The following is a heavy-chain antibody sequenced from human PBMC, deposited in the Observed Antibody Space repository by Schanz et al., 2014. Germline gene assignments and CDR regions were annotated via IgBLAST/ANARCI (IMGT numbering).Heavy chain of an antibody. V-gene: IGHV1-2*02. CDR3: ARDDGFSSG. Sequence: QGQLVESGGEVKKPGASVKVSCKASGYIFIGYFIHWVPQAPGQGLEWMGWINPGSGDTKYSPKFQGRVTMTRDTSITTAYMELNRLTYDDTAVYYCARDDGFSSGWGQGTLVTVSS. CDR2: INPGSGDT. J-gene: IGHJ4*02. CDR1: GYIFIGYF. D-gene: IGHD6-19*01.